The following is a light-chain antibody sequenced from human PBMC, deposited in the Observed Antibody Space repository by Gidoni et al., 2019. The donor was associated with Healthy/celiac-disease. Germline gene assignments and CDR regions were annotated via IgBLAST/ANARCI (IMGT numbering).Light chain of an antibody. CDR1: QSISSW. CDR2: KAS. Sequence: DIQMTQSPSTLSASVGDIVTITCRASQSISSWLAWYQQKPGKAPKLLIYKASSLESGVPSRFSGSGSGTEFTLTIIILQPDDFATYYCQQYNSYSTFGQXTKLEIK. J-gene: IGKJ2*01. CDR3: QQYNSYST. V-gene: IGKV1-5*03.